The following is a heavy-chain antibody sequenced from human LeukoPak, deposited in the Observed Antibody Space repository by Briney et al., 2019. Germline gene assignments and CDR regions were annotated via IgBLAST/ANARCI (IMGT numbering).Heavy chain of an antibody. CDR1: GFSFSTYA. CDR2: IRNDGSNK. CDR3: ARSDGGSGWSYYFDY. V-gene: IGHV3-30*02. J-gene: IGHJ4*02. Sequence: GGSLTLSCAASGFSFSTYAMHWVRQAPGEGLEWVAFIRNDGSNKYYADSVKGRFTISRDNAKNSLYLQMNSLRAEDTAVYYCARSDGGSGWSYYFDYWGQGTLVTVSS. D-gene: IGHD6-19*01.